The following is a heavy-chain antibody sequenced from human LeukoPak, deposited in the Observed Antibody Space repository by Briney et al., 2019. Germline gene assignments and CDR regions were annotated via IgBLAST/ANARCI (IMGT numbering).Heavy chain of an antibody. J-gene: IGHJ4*02. Sequence: SETLSLTCTVSGDSISSGSYYWSWIRQPAGKGLEWIGRIYTSGNTNYNPSLKSRVTISVDTSKNQFSLKLSSVTAADTAVYYCARVYIVGALRYFDYWGQGTLVTVSS. CDR3: ARVYIVGALRYFDY. CDR1: GDSISSGSYY. D-gene: IGHD1-26*01. V-gene: IGHV4-61*02. CDR2: IYTSGNT.